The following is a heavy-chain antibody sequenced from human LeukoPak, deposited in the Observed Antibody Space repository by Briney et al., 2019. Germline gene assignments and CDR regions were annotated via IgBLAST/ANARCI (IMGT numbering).Heavy chain of an antibody. J-gene: IGHJ4*02. CDR1: GGSITIDN. V-gene: IGHV3-21*01. CDR3: ARVGILTGESRYYFDY. Sequence: ETLSLTCAVSGGSITIDNWWSWARQPPGRGLEWVSSISSSSSYIYYADSVKGRFTISRDNAKNSLYLQMNSLRAEDTAVYYCARVGILTGESRYYFDYWGQGTLVTVSS. D-gene: IGHD7-27*01. CDR2: ISSSSSYI.